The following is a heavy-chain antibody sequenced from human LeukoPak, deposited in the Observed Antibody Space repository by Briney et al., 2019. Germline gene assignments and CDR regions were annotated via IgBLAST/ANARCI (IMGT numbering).Heavy chain of an antibody. CDR3: ARSSYYDFWRGGTYYYMDV. D-gene: IGHD3-3*01. CDR2: MNPNSGNT. Sequence: ASVKVSCKASGYTFTSYDINWVRQATGQGLEWMGWMNPNSGNTGYAQKFQGRVTITRNTSISTAYMELSSLRSEDTAVYYCARSSYYDFWRGGTYYYMDVWGKGTTVTVSS. CDR1: GYTFTSYD. J-gene: IGHJ6*03. V-gene: IGHV1-8*03.